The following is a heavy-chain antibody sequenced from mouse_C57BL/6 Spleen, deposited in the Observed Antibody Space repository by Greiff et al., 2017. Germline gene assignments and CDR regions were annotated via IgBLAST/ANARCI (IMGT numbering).Heavy chain of an antibody. CDR1: GYTFTDYE. J-gene: IGHJ1*03. D-gene: IGHD1-1*01. Sequence: QVQLQQSGAELVRPGASVTLSCKASGYTFTDYEMHWVKQTPVHGLEWIGGIDPETGGTAYNQKFKGKAILTADKSSSTAYMELRSLTSEDSAVYYGTRPPNYDGSSYDFYFGVWGTAPTVTVAS. V-gene: IGHV1-15*01. CDR2: IDPETGGT. CDR3: TRPPNYDGSSYDFYFGV.